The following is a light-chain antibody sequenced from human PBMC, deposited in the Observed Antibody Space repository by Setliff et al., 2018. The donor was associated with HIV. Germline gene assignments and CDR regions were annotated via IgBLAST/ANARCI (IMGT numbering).Light chain of an antibody. V-gene: IGLV6-57*01. J-gene: IGLJ2*01. CDR2: EDN. Sequence: NFMLTQPHSVSESPGKTVTISCTRSSGSIASNYVQWFQQRPGSSPTTMIYEDNQRPSGVPDRFSGSIDSSSNSASLTISGLKTEDEADYYCQSYDSSSVVFGGGTKGTV. CDR3: QSYDSSSVV. CDR1: SGSIASNY.